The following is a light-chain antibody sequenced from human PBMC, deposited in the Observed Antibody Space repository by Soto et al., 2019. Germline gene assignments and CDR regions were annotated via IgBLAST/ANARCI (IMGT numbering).Light chain of an antibody. V-gene: IGLV1-44*01. CDR2: RDH. Sequence: QPVLTQPPSASGTPGQRVTISRSGSRYNIGSNTVNWYQQVPGTAPRLLIHRDHQRPSGVPDRFSGSKSGTSASLAISGLQSEDEADYYCAAWDDSLNGYVVFGGGTKLTVL. J-gene: IGLJ2*01. CDR3: AAWDDSLNGYVV. CDR1: RYNIGSNT.